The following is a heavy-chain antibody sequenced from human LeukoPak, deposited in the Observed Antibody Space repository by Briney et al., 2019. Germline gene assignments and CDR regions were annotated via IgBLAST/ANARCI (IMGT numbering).Heavy chain of an antibody. D-gene: IGHD6-6*01. CDR3: AKDELSSSEIDY. Sequence: GGSLRLSCAASGFTFSSYGMHWVRQAPGKGLEWVAFIRYDGSNKYYADSVKGRFTISRDNSKNTLYLQMNSLRAEDTAVYYCAKDELSSSEIDYWGQGTLVTVSS. V-gene: IGHV3-30*02. CDR1: GFTFSSYG. CDR2: IRYDGSNK. J-gene: IGHJ4*02.